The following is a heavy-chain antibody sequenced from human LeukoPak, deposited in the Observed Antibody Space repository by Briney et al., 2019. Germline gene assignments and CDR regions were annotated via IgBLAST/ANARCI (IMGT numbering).Heavy chain of an antibody. Sequence: PSETLSLTCTVSGGSITSSSYYWGWIRQPPGKGLEWIGSVYYTGASYYNPSLKSRVTISIDPSKKHFSLKLTSVTAADTAVYYCARGAPPQNWGQGTLVTVSS. CDR2: VYYTGAS. V-gene: IGHV4-39*07. J-gene: IGHJ4*02. CDR3: ARGAPPQN. CDR1: GGSITSSSYY.